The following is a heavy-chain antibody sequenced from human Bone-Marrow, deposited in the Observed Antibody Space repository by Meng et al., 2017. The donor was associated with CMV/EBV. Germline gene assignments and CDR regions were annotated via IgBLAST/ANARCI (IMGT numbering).Heavy chain of an antibody. CDR3: ARGFSDGSAYYRHYFDN. CDR1: GGSMRWNY. J-gene: IGHJ4*02. CDR2: IYFTGTT. V-gene: IGHV4-59*01. D-gene: IGHD3-22*01. Sequence: SETLSLTCTVSGGSMRWNYLHWIRQPPGKGLEWIGYIYFTGTTNYNPSLKSRVTMSVDTSKNQFSLRLSSVIAADTAVYYCARGFSDGSAYYRHYFDNWGRGTLVTVSS.